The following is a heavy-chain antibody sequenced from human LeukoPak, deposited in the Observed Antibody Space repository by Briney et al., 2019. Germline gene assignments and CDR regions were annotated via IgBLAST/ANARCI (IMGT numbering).Heavy chain of an antibody. J-gene: IGHJ4*02. Sequence: GGSLRLSCAVSGFTFSSYAMSWVRQAPGKGLEWVSAISGSGGSTYYADSVKGRFTISRDNSKNTLYLQMNSLRAEDTAVYYCAKDLTIYDSKQGDAPPEYYFDYWGQGTLVTVSS. CDR2: ISGSGGST. V-gene: IGHV3-23*01. CDR1: GFTFSSYA. CDR3: AKDLTIYDSKQGDAPPEYYFDY. D-gene: IGHD3-22*01.